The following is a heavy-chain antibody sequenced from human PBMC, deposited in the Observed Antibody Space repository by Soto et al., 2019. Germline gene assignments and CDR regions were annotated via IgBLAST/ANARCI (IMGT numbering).Heavy chain of an antibody. CDR1: GGSISTRSYY. V-gene: IGHV4-39*01. D-gene: IGHD3-22*01. CDR3: AGSSGYFSDWFDP. J-gene: IGHJ5*02. CDR2: MYYTGSA. Sequence: SETLSLTCTVSGGSISTRSYYWGWVRQPPGKGLEYIGTMYYTGSAYYSPSLKSRVTISVDTSKNQFSLRLSSVTAADTAVYYCAGSSGYFSDWFDPWGQGTLVTVSS.